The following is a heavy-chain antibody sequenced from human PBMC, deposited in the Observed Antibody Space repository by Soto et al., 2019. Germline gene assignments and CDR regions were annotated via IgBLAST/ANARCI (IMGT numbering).Heavy chain of an antibody. J-gene: IGHJ5*02. CDR2: MNPNTGNT. CDR3: ARGGVVQLGA. D-gene: IGHD1-1*01. CDR1: GYSFTTYD. V-gene: IGHV1-8*01. Sequence: QVQLVQSGAEVKKPGASVKVSCKASGYSFTTYDINWVRQATGQGLEWMGWMNPNTGNTGFAQNFQGRLTMTRNTSISTAYMELSSLRAEDTAVYYGARGGVVQLGAWGQGTLVTVSS.